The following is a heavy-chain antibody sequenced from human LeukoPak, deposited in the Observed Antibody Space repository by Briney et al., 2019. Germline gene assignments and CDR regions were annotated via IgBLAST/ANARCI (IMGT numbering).Heavy chain of an antibody. D-gene: IGHD6-13*01. V-gene: IGHV3-74*01. J-gene: IGHJ4*02. Sequence: CVSRINSYGNITNYADSVKGRFTISRDNAENTLYLQMNTLRADDTAVYYCATEKQQRGFDYWGQGTLVTVSS. CDR2: INSYGNIT. CDR3: ATEKQQRGFDY.